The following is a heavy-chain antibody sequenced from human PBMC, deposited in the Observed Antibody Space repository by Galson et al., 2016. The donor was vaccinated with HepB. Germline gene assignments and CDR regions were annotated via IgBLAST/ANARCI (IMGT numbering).Heavy chain of an antibody. CDR2: ISYDSNKK. J-gene: IGHJ6*04. V-gene: IGHV3-30*18. CDR1: GFLFGTFG. D-gene: IGHD4-17*01. CDR3: AKDVSYSDYGPYHHFYGLGV. Sequence: SLRLSCAGSGFLFGTFGVHWVRQAPGKGLEWVALISYDSNKKDYADSVRGRYTISRDNSKNRLYLQMNSLRAEDTAIYYCAKDVSYSDYGPYHHFYGLGVWGKGTTVTVSS.